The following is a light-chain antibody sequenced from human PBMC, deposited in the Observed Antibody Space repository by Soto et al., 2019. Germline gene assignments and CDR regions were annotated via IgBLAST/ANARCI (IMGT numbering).Light chain of an antibody. CDR3: CSYTSRSTLV. J-gene: IGLJ2*01. CDR1: NSDVGGFNY. V-gene: IGLV2-14*01. Sequence: QSALTQPASVSGSPGQSITISCTGTNSDVGGFNYVSWYQQHPDKAPKLIIFEVTDRPSGVSNRFSGSKSGNTVSLTISGLQSEDEAEYYCCSYTSRSTLVFGGGTKVTVL. CDR2: EVT.